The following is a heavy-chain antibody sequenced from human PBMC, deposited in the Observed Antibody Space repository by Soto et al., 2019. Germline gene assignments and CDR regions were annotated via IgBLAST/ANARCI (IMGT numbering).Heavy chain of an antibody. J-gene: IGHJ4*02. CDR3: TSRTSMVRGVIILDY. D-gene: IGHD3-10*01. CDR1: GFTFSNAW. Sequence: GGSLRLSCAASGFTFSNAWMHWVRQAPGKGLEWVGRIKSKTDGGTTDYAAPVKGRFTISRDDSKNTLYLQMNSLKTEDTAVYYCTSRTSMVRGVIILDYWGQGTLVTVS. V-gene: IGHV3-15*07. CDR2: IKSKTDGGTT.